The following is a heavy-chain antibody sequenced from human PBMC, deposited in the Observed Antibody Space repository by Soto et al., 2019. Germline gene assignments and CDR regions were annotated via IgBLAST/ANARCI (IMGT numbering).Heavy chain of an antibody. V-gene: IGHV1-69*12. J-gene: IGHJ4*02. CDR1: GGTFSSYA. Sequence: QVQLVQSGAEVKKPGSSVKVSCKASGGTFSSYAISWVRQAPGQGLEWMGGIIPIFGTANYAQKFQGRATIADEESTSTAYMELSSVRYDGTTVYYCAGGTTVVTVGGYFHYGGEGTLVTVSS. CDR2: IIPIFGTA. D-gene: IGHD4-17*01. CDR3: AGGTTVVTVGGYFHY.